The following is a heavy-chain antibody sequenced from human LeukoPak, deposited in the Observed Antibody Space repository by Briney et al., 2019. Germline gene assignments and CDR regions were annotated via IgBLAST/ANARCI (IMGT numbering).Heavy chain of an antibody. V-gene: IGHV4-30-4*08. Sequence: SQTLSLTCTVSGGSISSGDYYWSWIRQPPGKGLEWIGYIFYSGGTYYNPSLKSRVTTSVDTSKNQFSLKLRSVTAADTAVYYCARRSIVGSTRDAFDIWGQGTMVTVSS. D-gene: IGHD1-26*01. CDR2: IFYSGGT. J-gene: IGHJ3*02. CDR1: GGSISSGDYY. CDR3: ARRSIVGSTRDAFDI.